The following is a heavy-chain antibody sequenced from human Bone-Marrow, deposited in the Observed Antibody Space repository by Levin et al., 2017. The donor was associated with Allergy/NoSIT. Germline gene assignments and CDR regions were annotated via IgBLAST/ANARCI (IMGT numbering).Heavy chain of an antibody. CDR3: ARLTGDCSGGACLSRYFYYYMDV. J-gene: IGHJ6*03. Sequence: SVKVSCKASGGTFSSYAISWVRQAPGQGLEWMGGIIPIFGIANYAQKFQGRVTITADKSTSTAYMELSSLRSEDTAVYYCARLTGDCSGGACLSRYFYYYMDVWGKGTTVTVSS. CDR2: IIPIFGIA. V-gene: IGHV1-69*10. D-gene: IGHD2-15*01. CDR1: GGTFSSYA.